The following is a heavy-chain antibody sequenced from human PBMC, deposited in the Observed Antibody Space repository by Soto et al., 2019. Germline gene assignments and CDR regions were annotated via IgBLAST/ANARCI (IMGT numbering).Heavy chain of an antibody. J-gene: IGHJ5*02. D-gene: IGHD2-15*01. Sequence: ASVKVSCKASGFTFTSSAVQWVRQARGQRLEWIGWIVVGSGNTNYAQKFRERVTITRDMSTSTAYMELSSLRSEDTAVYYCAATPRRYCSGGSCYSYPWGQGTLVTVSS. CDR1: GFTFTSSA. CDR3: AATPRRYCSGGSCYSYP. V-gene: IGHV1-58*01. CDR2: IVVGSGNT.